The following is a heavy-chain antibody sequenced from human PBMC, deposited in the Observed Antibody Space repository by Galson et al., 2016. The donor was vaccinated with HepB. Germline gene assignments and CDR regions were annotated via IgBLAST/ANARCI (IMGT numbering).Heavy chain of an antibody. V-gene: IGHV4-39*01. D-gene: IGHD7-27*01. CDR1: GGSISSSSYY. Sequence: ETLSLTCTVSGGSISSSSYYWGWIRQPPGKGLEWIGSIYYSGSTYYNPSLKSRVTISVDTSKNQSSLKLSSVTAADTAVYYCATAKTGLVDYWGQGTLVTVSS. J-gene: IGHJ4*02. CDR2: IYYSGST. CDR3: ATAKTGLVDY.